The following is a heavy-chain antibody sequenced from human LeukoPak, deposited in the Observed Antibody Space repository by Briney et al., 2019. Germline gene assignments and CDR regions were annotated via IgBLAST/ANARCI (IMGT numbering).Heavy chain of an antibody. CDR3: ARDSDLTFGGVIVPYY. J-gene: IGHJ4*02. Sequence: PSETLSLTCTVSGYSISSGYYWGWIRQPPGKGLEWIGSIYHSGSTHYNPSLKSRVTISVDTSKNQFSLKLSSVTAADTAVYYCARDSDLTFGGVIVPYYWGQGTLVTVSS. V-gene: IGHV4-38-2*02. D-gene: IGHD3-16*02. CDR1: GYSISSGYY. CDR2: IYHSGST.